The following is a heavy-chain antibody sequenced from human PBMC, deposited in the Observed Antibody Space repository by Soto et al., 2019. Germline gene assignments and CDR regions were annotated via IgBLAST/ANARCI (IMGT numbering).Heavy chain of an antibody. J-gene: IGHJ4*02. CDR2: IGGGGGST. V-gene: IGHV3-23*01. Sequence: EVQLLESGGGLVQPGGSLRLSCAASGFTFNNYAMGWVRQAPGKGLEWVSAIGGGGGSTYYADSVKGRFTISRDNSRNTLYLQMNSLRAEDTAVYFCAKTAEAVAGTVYGYWGQGNLVTVSS. D-gene: IGHD6-19*01. CDR1: GFTFNNYA. CDR3: AKTAEAVAGTVYGY.